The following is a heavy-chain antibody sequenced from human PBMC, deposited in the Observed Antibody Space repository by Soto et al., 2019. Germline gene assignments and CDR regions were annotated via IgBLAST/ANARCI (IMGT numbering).Heavy chain of an antibody. CDR2: ISYDGSNK. CDR3: AREGHKGYDFWSGYYLTINWFDH. CDR1: GFTFSSYA. D-gene: IGHD3-3*01. V-gene: IGHV3-30-3*01. Sequence: QVQLVESGGGVVQPGRSLRLSCAASGFTFSSYAMHWVRQAPGKGLEWVAVISYDGSNKYYADSVKGRFTISRDNSKNTLYLQMNSLRAEDTAVYYCAREGHKGYDFWSGYYLTINWFDHWGQGTLVTVSS. J-gene: IGHJ5*02.